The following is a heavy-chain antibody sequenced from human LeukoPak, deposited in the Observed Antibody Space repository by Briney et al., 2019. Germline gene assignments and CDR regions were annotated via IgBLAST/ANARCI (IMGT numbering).Heavy chain of an antibody. V-gene: IGHV3-48*03. D-gene: IGHD2-8*01. CDR3: ARATYCTTTVCYDEGFGLWFDP. CDR2: ISSSGSTK. Sequence: GGSLRLSCATSGFTFSNYEMNWVRQAPGKGLEWVSYISSSGSTKKYADSLKGRFTISRDNAKNSLYRRMNSLRAEDTAIYYCARATYCTTTVCYDEGFGLWFDPWGQGTLVTVSS. CDR1: GFTFSNYE. J-gene: IGHJ5*02.